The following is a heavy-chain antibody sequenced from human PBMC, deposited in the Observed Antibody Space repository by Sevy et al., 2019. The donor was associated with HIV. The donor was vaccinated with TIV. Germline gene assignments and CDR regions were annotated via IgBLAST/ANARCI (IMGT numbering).Heavy chain of an antibody. Sequence: ASVKVSCKASGYTFTSYGISWVRQAPGQGLEWMGWISAYNGNTNYAQKLQGRVTMTTDTSTSTAYMELRSLRSDDTAVYYCARGHLFGSSFPSTSDYWGQGTLVTVSS. V-gene: IGHV1-18*01. CDR1: GYTFTSYG. CDR3: ARGHLFGSSFPSTSDY. D-gene: IGHD1-26*01. CDR2: ISAYNGNT. J-gene: IGHJ4*02.